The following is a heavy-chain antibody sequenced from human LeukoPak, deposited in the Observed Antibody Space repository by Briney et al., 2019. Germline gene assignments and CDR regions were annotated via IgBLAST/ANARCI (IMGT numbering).Heavy chain of an antibody. CDR3: AKDQGIAVAGTDDAFDI. D-gene: IGHD6-19*01. V-gene: IGHV3-30*18. Sequence: GGSLRLSCAASGFTFSNYGMHWVRQAPGKGLEWVAVIAYDGSNEYYAEFVKGRFTISRDNSKNTLYLQMYSLRAEDTAVYFCAKDQGIAVAGTDDAFDIWGQGTGDTVSS. CDR1: GFTFSNYG. CDR2: IAYDGSNE. J-gene: IGHJ3*02.